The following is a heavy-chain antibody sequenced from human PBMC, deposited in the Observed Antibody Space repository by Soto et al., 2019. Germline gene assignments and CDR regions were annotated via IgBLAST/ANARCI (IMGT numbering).Heavy chain of an antibody. J-gene: IGHJ6*02. V-gene: IGHV3-23*01. CDR2: VTGGGHTT. D-gene: IGHD3-10*01. CDR3: ATSSGDLDVYVMDI. CDR1: GFTFSRYA. Sequence: EAQLLESGGDLVQPGGSLRLSCAASGFTFSRYAMSWFRQAPGKGLEWVSTVTGGGHTTYNADTVNGRFTISRDNSKNTLYLQMNNLRAEDTAIYYCATSSGDLDVYVMDIWGPGTMVTVSS.